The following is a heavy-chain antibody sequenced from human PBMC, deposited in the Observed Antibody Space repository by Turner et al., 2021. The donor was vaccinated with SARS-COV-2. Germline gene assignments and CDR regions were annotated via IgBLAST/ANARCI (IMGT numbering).Heavy chain of an antibody. CDR1: GFTFSSYS. Sequence: EVQLVESGGGLVKPGGSLRLSCAASGFTFSSYSMNWVRQAPGKGLEWVSSISSSSIYIYYADSVKGRFTISRDNAKNSLYLQMNRLRAEDTAVYYCARGDDFWSGYYFYGMDVWGQGTTVTVSS. CDR2: ISSSSIYI. D-gene: IGHD3-3*01. CDR3: ARGDDFWSGYYFYGMDV. J-gene: IGHJ6*02. V-gene: IGHV3-21*01.